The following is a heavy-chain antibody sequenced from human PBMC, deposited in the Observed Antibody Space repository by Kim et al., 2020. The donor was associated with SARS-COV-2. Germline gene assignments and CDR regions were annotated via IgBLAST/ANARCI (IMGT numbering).Heavy chain of an antibody. D-gene: IGHD6-25*01. CDR1: GFTFSSYA. Sequence: GGSLRLSCAASGFTFSSYAMSWVRQAPGKGLEWVSVITGSGGSTYYADSVKGRFTISRDNSKNTLYLQMNSLRAEDTAVYYCAKDQRPYYYNYYGMDVWGQGTTVTVSS. CDR3: AKDQRPYYYNYYGMDV. V-gene: IGHV3-23*01. CDR2: ITGSGGST. J-gene: IGHJ6*02.